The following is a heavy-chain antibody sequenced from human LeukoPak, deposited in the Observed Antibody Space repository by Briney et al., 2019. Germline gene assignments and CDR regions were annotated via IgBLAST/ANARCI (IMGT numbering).Heavy chain of an antibody. V-gene: IGHV1-69*13. CDR3: ARADGGGNYDFWSGFRVAFDY. CDR1: GGTFSSYA. D-gene: IGHD3-3*01. CDR2: IIPSFGTA. J-gene: IGHJ4*02. Sequence: SVKVSCKASGGTFSSYAISWVRQAPGQGLEWMGGIIPSFGTANYAQKFQGRVTITADASTSTAYMELSSLRSEDTAVYYCARADGGGNYDFWSGFRVAFDYWGQGTLVTVSS.